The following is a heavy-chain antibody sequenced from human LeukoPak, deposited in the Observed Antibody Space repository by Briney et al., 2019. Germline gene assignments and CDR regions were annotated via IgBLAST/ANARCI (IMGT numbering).Heavy chain of an antibody. CDR3: ARVHRSSYSSSWQTDY. Sequence: PSETLSLTCAVYGGSFSGYYWSWIRQPPGKGLEWIGEINHSGSTNYNPSLKSRVTISVDTSKNQLSLKLSSVTAADTAVYYCARVHRSSYSSSWQTDYWGQGTLVTVSS. CDR2: INHSGST. D-gene: IGHD6-13*01. CDR1: GGSFSGYY. V-gene: IGHV4-34*01. J-gene: IGHJ4*02.